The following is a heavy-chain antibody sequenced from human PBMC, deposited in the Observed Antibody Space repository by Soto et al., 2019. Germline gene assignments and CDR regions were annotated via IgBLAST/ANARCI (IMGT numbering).Heavy chain of an antibody. CDR2: IKQDGSEK. D-gene: IGHD6-19*01. Sequence: PGGSLRLSCAASGFTFSSYWMSWVRQAPGKGLEWVANIKQDGSEKYYVDSVKGRFTISRDNAKNSLYLQMNSLRAEDTAVYYCTRDYPSSSGCLDSWGQGTLVTVSS. V-gene: IGHV3-7*01. CDR1: GFTFSSYW. J-gene: IGHJ4*02. CDR3: TRDYPSSSGCLDS.